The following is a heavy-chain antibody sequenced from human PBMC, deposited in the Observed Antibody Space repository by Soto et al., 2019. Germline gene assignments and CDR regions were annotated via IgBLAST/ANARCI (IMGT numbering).Heavy chain of an antibody. Sequence: SETLSLTCTVSGASISSGDYLWSWIRQSPGKGLEWIGYVSHDGTTYYNPSLESRVAISVDTSKNQFSLKVTSVTAADTAVYYCARDPGCGEGLYGIAVWGQGTTDSVSS. CDR3: ARDPGCGEGLYGIAV. J-gene: IGHJ6*02. D-gene: IGHD2-21*01. CDR1: GASISSGDYL. V-gene: IGHV4-30-4*01. CDR2: VSHDGTT.